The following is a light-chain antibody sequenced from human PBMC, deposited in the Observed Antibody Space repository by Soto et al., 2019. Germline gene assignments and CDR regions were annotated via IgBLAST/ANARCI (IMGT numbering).Light chain of an antibody. Sequence: EIVMTQSPATLSVSPGERATLSCRARQSVSSNFAWYQQKPGQAPRLLIYGATTRATCIPARFSGSGYGTEFTLTIPGMQSEDFAIYYWQHYNNWSPWTFGQGTRMEIK. CDR2: GAT. V-gene: IGKV3-15*01. J-gene: IGKJ1*01. CDR3: QHYNNWSPWT. CDR1: QSVSSN.